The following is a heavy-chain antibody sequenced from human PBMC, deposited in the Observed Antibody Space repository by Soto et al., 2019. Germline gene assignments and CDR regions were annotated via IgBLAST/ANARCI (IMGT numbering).Heavy chain of an antibody. V-gene: IGHV1-8*01. CDR1: GYTFTSYD. CDR2: MNPNSGNT. J-gene: IGHJ4*02. CDR3: ARGSSYYDYIWGSYRTGYFDY. D-gene: IGHD3-16*02. Sequence: ASVKVSCKASGYTFTSYDINWVRQATGQGLEWMGWMNPNSGNTGYAQKFQGRVTITRNTSISTAYMELSSLRSEDTAVYYCARGSSYYDYIWGSYRTGYFDYWGQGTLVTVSS.